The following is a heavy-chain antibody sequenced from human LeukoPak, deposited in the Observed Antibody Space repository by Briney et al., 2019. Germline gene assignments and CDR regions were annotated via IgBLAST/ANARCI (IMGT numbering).Heavy chain of an antibody. J-gene: IGHJ6*02. Sequence: SGTLSLTCTVSGGSISSGDYYWSWIRQHPGTGLEWIAYIYYSGSTYYTPSLKSRITISVDTSKNQFSLTLSSVTAADTAVYYCARGPGYQLPKRTYYYYGMDVWGQGTTVTVSS. CDR3: ARGPGYQLPKRTYYYYGMDV. CDR2: IYYSGST. D-gene: IGHD2-2*01. CDR1: GGSISSGDYY. V-gene: IGHV4-31*03.